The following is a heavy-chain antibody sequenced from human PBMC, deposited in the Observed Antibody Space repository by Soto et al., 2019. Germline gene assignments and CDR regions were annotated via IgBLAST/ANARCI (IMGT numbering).Heavy chain of an antibody. Sequence: QVQLQESGPGLVKPSGTLSLTCIVSGGSISSTNWWSWVRQPPEKGLEWIGEIYYSGSTNYNPSLKSRVTISVDKSKNKFSLKLSSVTAADTAVYYCARDLGSWYGGQNWFDPWGQGTLVTVSS. CDR2: IYYSGST. D-gene: IGHD6-13*01. CDR1: GGSISSTNW. V-gene: IGHV4-4*02. J-gene: IGHJ5*02. CDR3: ARDLGSWYGGQNWFDP.